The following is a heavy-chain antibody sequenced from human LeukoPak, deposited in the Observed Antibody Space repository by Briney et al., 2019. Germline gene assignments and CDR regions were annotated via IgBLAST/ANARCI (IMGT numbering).Heavy chain of an antibody. CDR3: ARVRCSTTTCLFDY. V-gene: IGHV4-61*02. CDR1: GGSISSGSYY. D-gene: IGHD2-2*01. J-gene: IGHJ4*02. CDR2: IYTSGST. Sequence: SETLSLTCTVSGGSISSGSYYWSWIRQPAGKGLEWIGRIYTSGSTNYNPSLKSRVTISVDTSKNQFSLKLSSVTAADTAVYYCARVRCSTTTCLFDYWGQGTLVTVSS.